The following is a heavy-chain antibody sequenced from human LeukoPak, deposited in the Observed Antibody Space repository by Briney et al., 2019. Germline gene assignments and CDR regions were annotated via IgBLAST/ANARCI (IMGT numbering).Heavy chain of an antibody. CDR1: GFTFSSYS. CDR3: ARDRRSGSYGGMFDY. J-gene: IGHJ4*02. CDR2: ISSGSSTI. Sequence: PGGSLRLSCAASGFTFSSYSMNWVRQAPGKGLEWVSYISSGSSTIYYADSVKGRFTISRDNAKNSLYLQMNSLRAEDTAVYYCARDRRSGSYGGMFDYWGQGTLVTVSS. V-gene: IGHV3-48*01. D-gene: IGHD3-10*01.